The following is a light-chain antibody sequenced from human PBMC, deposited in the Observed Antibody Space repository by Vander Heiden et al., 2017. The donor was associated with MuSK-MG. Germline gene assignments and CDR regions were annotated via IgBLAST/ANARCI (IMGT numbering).Light chain of an antibody. Sequence: EIQMTQSPSPLSHSVGDKVTIPSRAIQSVTNYLAWYQQKPGKAPKPLIYDASTLETGVPSRFSGSGSGTDFTLTISSLQPEDFATYYCQQYNSYSRPFGQGTKVEIK. V-gene: IGKV1-5*01. CDR3: QQYNSYSRP. CDR2: DAS. CDR1: QSVTNY. J-gene: IGKJ1*01.